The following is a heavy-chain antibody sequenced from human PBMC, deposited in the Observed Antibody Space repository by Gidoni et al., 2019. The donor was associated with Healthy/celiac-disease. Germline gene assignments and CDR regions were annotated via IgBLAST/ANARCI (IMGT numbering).Heavy chain of an antibody. CDR2: IYYSGST. CDR1: GASISSSSYY. J-gene: IGHJ4*02. D-gene: IGHD3-3*01. V-gene: IGHV4-39*01. CDR3: ARLGIFGEYYFDY. Sequence: QLQLQASGPGLVKPSETLSLTCTVSGASISSSSYYWGWIRQPPGKGLEWIGSIYYSGSTYYNPSLKSRVTISVDTSKNQFSLKLSSVTAADTAVYYCARLGIFGEYYFDYWGQGTLVTVSS.